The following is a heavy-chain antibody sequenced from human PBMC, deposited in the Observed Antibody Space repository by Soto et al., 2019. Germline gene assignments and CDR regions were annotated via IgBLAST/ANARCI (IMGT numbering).Heavy chain of an antibody. CDR2: IYYSGSA. Sequence: QVQLQESGLGLVKPSQTLSLTCTVSGGSISGGGYYWSWIRQHPGKGLEWIGYIYYSGSAYYNPSLKSRVTISVDTSKNQFSLRLSSVTAADTAVYYCARDQEVNYSDYGGSDYYYGMDVWGQGTTVTVSS. J-gene: IGHJ6*02. CDR1: GGSISGGGYY. V-gene: IGHV4-31*03. D-gene: IGHD4-17*01. CDR3: ARDQEVNYSDYGGSDYYYGMDV.